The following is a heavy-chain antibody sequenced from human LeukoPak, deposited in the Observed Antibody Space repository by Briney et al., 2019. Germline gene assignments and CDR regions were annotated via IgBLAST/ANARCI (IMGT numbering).Heavy chain of an antibody. Sequence: GGSLRLSCTASGFSFSGHWMHWARQLPGKGLVWVSRISPTGSTTSYADSVKGRFTVSRDNAKNTLYLQVNNLRAEDTAVYYCARGPNSNWSGLAFWGQGPLLTVPS. CDR1: GFSFSGHW. J-gene: IGHJ4*02. D-gene: IGHD6-6*01. CDR2: ISPTGSTT. V-gene: IGHV3-74*01. CDR3: ARGPNSNWSGLAF.